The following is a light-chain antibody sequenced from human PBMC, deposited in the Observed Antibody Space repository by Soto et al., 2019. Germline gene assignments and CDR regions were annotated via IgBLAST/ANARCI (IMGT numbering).Light chain of an antibody. J-gene: IGKJ1*01. CDR1: QNINNW. CDR3: QHYISYSVT. Sequence: DIPMTQSPSTLSASVGDRVTITCRASQNINNWLAWYQQKPGKAPKLLISEASTLQTGTPSRFSGSGLETDFTLTISSLQSDDFATYYCQHYISYSVTFGQGTKVEI. CDR2: EAS. V-gene: IGKV1-5*01.